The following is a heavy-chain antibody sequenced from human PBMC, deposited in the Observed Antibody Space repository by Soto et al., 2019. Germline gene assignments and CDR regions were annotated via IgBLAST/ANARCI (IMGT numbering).Heavy chain of an antibody. CDR1: GVDFRGSY. V-gene: IGHV3-11*01. Sequence: GGSLRLSCVGSGVDFRGSYMNWIRQAPGKGLEWISYISDTGRTIHYADSVKGRFVISRDNSRDSLYLQMNDLRADDTAIYYCAGFKEGKIVGLRWLDPWRQGTRATVSS. CDR3: AGFKEGKIVGLRWLDP. D-gene: IGHD3-16*02. CDR2: ISDTGRTI. J-gene: IGHJ5*02.